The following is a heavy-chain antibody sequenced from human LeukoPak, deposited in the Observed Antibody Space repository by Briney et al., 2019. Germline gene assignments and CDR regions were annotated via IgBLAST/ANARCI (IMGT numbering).Heavy chain of an antibody. D-gene: IGHD3-3*01. Sequence: GASVKVSCKASGYTFTGYYMRWVRQAPGQGLEWMGWINPNSGGTNYAQKFQGRVTMTRDTSISTAYMELSRLRSDDTAVYYCAREVFWSGNNWFDPWGQGTLVTVSS. J-gene: IGHJ5*02. CDR1: GYTFTGYY. V-gene: IGHV1-2*02. CDR3: AREVFWSGNNWFDP. CDR2: INPNSGGT.